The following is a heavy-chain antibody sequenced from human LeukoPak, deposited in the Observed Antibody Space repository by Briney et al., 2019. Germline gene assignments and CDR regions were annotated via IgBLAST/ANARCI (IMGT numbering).Heavy chain of an antibody. CDR2: IIPIFGTA. Sequence: SVKVSCKASGGTFSSYAISWVRQAPGQGLEWMGGIIPIFGTANYAQKFQGRVTITADESTSTAYMELSSLRSEDTAVYYCARAEYNWNDEFSYWGQGTLVAVSS. V-gene: IGHV1-69*13. CDR3: ARAEYNWNDEFSY. D-gene: IGHD1-20*01. CDR1: GGTFSSYA. J-gene: IGHJ4*02.